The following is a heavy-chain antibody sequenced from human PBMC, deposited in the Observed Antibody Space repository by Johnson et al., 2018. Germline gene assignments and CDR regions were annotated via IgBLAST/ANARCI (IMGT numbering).Heavy chain of an antibody. Sequence: EVQLVESGGGLVQPGGSLRLSCAASGFTFSSYWMSWVRQAPGKGLEWVANIKQDGSEKYYVDSVKGRFTISRDNAKNSLYLQMNSLRAGDTAVYYCAGDQVAGGVGMDVWGQGTTVTVSS. V-gene: IGHV3-7*01. D-gene: IGHD3-3*01. CDR2: IKQDGSEK. CDR1: GFTFSSYW. CDR3: AGDQVAGGVGMDV. J-gene: IGHJ6*02.